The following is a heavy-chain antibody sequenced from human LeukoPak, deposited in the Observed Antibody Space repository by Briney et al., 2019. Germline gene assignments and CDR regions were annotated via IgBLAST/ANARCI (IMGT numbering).Heavy chain of an antibody. CDR1: GFTFSSYS. CDR2: ISSSSSTI. Sequence: RTGGSLRLSCAASGFTFSSYSMNWVRQAPGKGLEWVSYISSSSSTIYYADSVKGRFTISRDNAKNSLYLQMNSLRAEDTAVYYCAGGYSSNWYYYYYYGMDVWGQGTTVTVSS. CDR3: AGGYSSNWYYYYYYGMDV. J-gene: IGHJ6*02. V-gene: IGHV3-48*01. D-gene: IGHD6-13*01.